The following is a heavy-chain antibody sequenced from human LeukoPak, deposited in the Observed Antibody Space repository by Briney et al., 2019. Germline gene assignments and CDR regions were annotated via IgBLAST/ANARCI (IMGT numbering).Heavy chain of an antibody. CDR2: INPNNGVT. V-gene: IGHV1-2*02. Sequence: ASMKVSCKASGYTFTGYYLHWVRQAPGQGLEWMGWINPNNGVTNYAQNFQGRVTMTRDTSISTAYMELSSLRSDDTAVFYCAREGGTYAFDYWGQGTLVTVSS. CDR1: GYTFTGYY. J-gene: IGHJ4*02. CDR3: AREGGTYAFDY. D-gene: IGHD1-26*01.